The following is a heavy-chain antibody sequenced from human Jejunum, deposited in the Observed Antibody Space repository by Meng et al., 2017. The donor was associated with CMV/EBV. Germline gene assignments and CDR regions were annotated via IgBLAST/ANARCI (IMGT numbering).Heavy chain of an antibody. CDR2: IYYAGST. CDR1: SISGYY. Sequence: SISGYYWSWIRQPPGKGLAWNGCIYYAGSTNYNPALQSRVSISVGTSTNQFSLKLSSVTAADAAVYYCARGGHYDLWSGYYPLDYWGQGTRVTVSS. V-gene: IGHV4-59*01. D-gene: IGHD3-3*01. J-gene: IGHJ4*02. CDR3: ARGGHYDLWSGYYPLDY.